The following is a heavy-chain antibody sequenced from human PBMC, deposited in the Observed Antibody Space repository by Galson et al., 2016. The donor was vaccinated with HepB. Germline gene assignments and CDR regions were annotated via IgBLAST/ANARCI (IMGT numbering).Heavy chain of an antibody. Sequence: SLRLSCAASGLTFSSFWMTWVRQAPGKGLEWVANINQGVNETHHLDSVRGRFTISRDNAKNSLYLPINSLRAEDTAVYYCARAYHYTLNYWGQGTLVTVSS. CDR2: INQGVNET. J-gene: IGHJ4*02. V-gene: IGHV3-7*04. CDR3: ARAYHYTLNY. D-gene: IGHD3-22*01. CDR1: GLTFSSFW.